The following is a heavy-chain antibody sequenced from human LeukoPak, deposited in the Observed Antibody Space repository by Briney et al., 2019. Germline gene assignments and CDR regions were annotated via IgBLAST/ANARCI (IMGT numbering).Heavy chain of an antibody. CDR1: GYTFTSYG. Sequence: GASVKVSCKASGYTFTSYGISWVRQAPGQGLEWMGRISAYNGNTNYAQKLQGRVTMTTDTSTSTAYMELRSLRSDDTAVYYCARAPGYSSGWYRGFFWFDPWGQGTLVTVSS. V-gene: IGHV1-18*01. CDR3: ARAPGYSSGWYRGFFWFDP. J-gene: IGHJ5*02. CDR2: ISAYNGNT. D-gene: IGHD6-19*01.